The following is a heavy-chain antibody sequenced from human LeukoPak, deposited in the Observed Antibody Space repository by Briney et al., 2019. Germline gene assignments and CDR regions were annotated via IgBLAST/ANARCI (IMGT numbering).Heavy chain of an antibody. V-gene: IGHV4-39*02. CDR3: ARDYELWFGELLYPGY. J-gene: IGHJ4*02. D-gene: IGHD3-10*01. CDR2: IYYSGST. Sequence: SETLSLTCTVSGGSISSSSYYWGWIRQPPGKGLEWIGSIYYSGSTYYNPSLKSRVTISVDTSKNQFSLKLSSVTAADTAVYYCARDYELWFGELLYPGYWGQGTLVTVSS. CDR1: GGSISSSSYY.